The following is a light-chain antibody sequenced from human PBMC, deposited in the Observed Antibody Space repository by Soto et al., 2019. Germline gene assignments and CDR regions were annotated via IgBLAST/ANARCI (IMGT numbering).Light chain of an antibody. CDR3: GGWDDRLTGYV. J-gene: IGLJ1*01. CDR2: RNN. CDR1: NSNIGGNN. V-gene: IGLV1-47*01. Sequence: QSVLTQTPSVSGTHGQRVTISCSGSNSNIGGNNVYWYQQRPGTAPKLLIYRNNQRPSGVPDRFSGSKSGTSASLAISGLRSEDEADYYCGGWDDRLTGYVFGTGTKVTVL.